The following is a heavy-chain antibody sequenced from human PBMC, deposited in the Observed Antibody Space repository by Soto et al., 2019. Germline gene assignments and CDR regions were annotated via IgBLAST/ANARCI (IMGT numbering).Heavy chain of an antibody. CDR1: GFTFSNYW. D-gene: IGHD4-17*01. J-gene: IGHJ4*02. Sequence: EVPLVESGGDLVQPGGSLRLSRAASGFTFSNYWMHWVRQPPGKGLVWVSRMNTDGSSITYADSVKGRFTISRDNAKNTLYLQMNSLRGEDTGVYYCARDLDYGGNPRGYWGQGTLVTVSS. V-gene: IGHV3-74*03. CDR3: ARDLDYGGNPRGY. CDR2: MNTDGSSI.